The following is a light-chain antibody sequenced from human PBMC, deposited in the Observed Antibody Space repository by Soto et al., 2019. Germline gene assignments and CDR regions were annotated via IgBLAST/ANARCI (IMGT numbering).Light chain of an antibody. CDR2: LEGSGNY. J-gene: IGLJ2*01. Sequence: QPVLTQSSSASASLGSSVKLTCTLSSGHSTYIISWHQHQPGKAPRYLMKLEGSGNYNKGSGVPDRFSGSSSGADRYLIISTLQSEDEADYYCDTWYSNSLIFGGGTKLTVL. CDR1: SGHSTYI. CDR3: DTWYSNSLI. V-gene: IGLV4-60*03.